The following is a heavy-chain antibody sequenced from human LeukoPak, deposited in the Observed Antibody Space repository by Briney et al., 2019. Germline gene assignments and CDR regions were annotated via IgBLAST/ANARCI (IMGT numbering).Heavy chain of an antibody. CDR3: ARAVWFGELPSDY. J-gene: IGHJ4*02. D-gene: IGHD3-10*01. Sequence: ASVKVSCKASVYTFTGYYMHWVRQAPGQGLEWVGGINPNSGGTNYAQKFHGRVTMTRDTSISTAYMELSRLRSDDTAVYYCARAVWFGELPSDYWGQGTLVTVSS. CDR1: VYTFTGYY. CDR2: INPNSGGT. V-gene: IGHV1-2*02.